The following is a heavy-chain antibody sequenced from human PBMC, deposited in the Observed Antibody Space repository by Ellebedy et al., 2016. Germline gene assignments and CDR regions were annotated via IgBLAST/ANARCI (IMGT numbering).Heavy chain of an antibody. D-gene: IGHD6-19*01. CDR1: GFTFSSYW. CDR2: IKQDGSEK. Sequence: GESLKISCAASGFTFSSYWMSWVRQAPGKGLEWVANIKQDGSEKYYVDSVKGRFTISRDNAKNSLYLQMNSLRAEDTAVYYCARSLYSSGWSDFDYWGQGTLVTVSS. CDR3: ARSLYSSGWSDFDY. V-gene: IGHV3-7*02. J-gene: IGHJ4*02.